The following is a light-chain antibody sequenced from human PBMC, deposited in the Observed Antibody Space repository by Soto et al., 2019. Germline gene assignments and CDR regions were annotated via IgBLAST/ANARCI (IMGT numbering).Light chain of an antibody. J-gene: IGLJ2*01. Sequence: QSVLTQPASVSGSPGQSITISCTGTSSDVGGYDYVSWYQHHPGKAPKLMIFEVNNRPSGVSNRFSGSKSGNTASLTISGLQVEDEADYYCNSYTSASTVLFGGGTNITVL. CDR2: EVN. CDR3: NSYTSASTVL. CDR1: SSDVGGYDY. V-gene: IGLV2-14*01.